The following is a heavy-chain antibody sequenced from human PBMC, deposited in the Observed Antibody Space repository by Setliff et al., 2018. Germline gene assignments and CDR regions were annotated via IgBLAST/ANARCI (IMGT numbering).Heavy chain of an antibody. CDR1: GGSIRGFY. CDR3: AREDGPNYYYYYMDI. J-gene: IGHJ6*03. D-gene: IGHD2-8*01. CDR2: FYSGGSTGGST. V-gene: IGHV4-4*08. Sequence: PSETLSLTCTVSGGSIRGFYWNWIRQPPGKELEWIGYFYSGGSTGGSTNYNPSLDNRVTISVDTSKNQFSLEMTSITAADAAVYHCAREDGPNYYYYYMDIWGKGTTVTVSS.